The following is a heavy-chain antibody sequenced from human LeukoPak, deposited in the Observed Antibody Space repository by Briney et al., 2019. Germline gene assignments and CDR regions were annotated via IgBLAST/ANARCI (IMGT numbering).Heavy chain of an antibody. CDR2: IYSGGST. V-gene: IGHV3-53*01. CDR3: ARVGATLRDAFDI. Sequence: VSVIYSGGSTYYADSVKGRFTISRDNSKNTLYLQMNSLRAEDTAVYYCARVGATLRDAFDIWGQGTMVTVSS. D-gene: IGHD1-26*01. J-gene: IGHJ3*02.